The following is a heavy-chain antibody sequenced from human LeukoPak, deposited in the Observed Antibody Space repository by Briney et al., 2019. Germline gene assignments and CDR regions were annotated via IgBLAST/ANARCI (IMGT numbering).Heavy chain of an antibody. CDR1: GGTFSSYA. D-gene: IGHD3-22*01. CDR3: ARGDIYYYDXSXFXXX. CDR2: IIPIFGTA. V-gene: IGHV1-69*05. J-gene: IGHJ4*02. Sequence: GASVKVSCKASGGTFSSYAISWVRQAPGQGLEWMGRIIPIFGTANYAQKFQGRVTITTDESTSTAYMELSSLRSEDTAVYYCARGDIYYYDXSXFXXXWGQXTLXT.